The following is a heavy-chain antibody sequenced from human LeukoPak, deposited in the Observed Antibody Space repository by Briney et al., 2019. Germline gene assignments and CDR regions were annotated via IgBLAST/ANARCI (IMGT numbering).Heavy chain of an antibody. D-gene: IGHD4-17*01. CDR3: AKDLTTVTTPYYYYGMDV. Sequence: GGSLRFSCAASGFTFSSYGMHWVRQAPGKGLEWVAVISYDGSNKYYADSVKGRFTISRDNSKNTLYLQMNSLRAEDTAAYYCAKDLTTVTTPYYYYGMDVWGQGTTVTVSS. CDR2: ISYDGSNK. CDR1: GFTFSSYG. J-gene: IGHJ6*02. V-gene: IGHV3-30*18.